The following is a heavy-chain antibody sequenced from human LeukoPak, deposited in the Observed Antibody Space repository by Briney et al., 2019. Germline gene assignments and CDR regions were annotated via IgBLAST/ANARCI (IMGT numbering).Heavy chain of an antibody. V-gene: IGHV3-21*01. D-gene: IGHD5-12*01. CDR1: GFTFSSYS. CDR2: ISSSSSYI. Sequence: PGGSLRLSCAASGFTFSSYSMNWVRQAPGKGLEWVSSISSSSSYIYYADSVKGRFTISRDNAKNSLYLQMNSLRAEDTAVYYCAREGGGYYSGYDPLPPVFAFDIWGQGTMVTVSS. CDR3: AREGGGYYSGYDPLPPVFAFDI. J-gene: IGHJ3*02.